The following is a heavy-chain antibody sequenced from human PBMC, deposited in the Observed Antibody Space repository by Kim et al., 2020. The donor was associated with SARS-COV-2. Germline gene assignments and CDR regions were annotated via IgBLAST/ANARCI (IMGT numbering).Heavy chain of an antibody. CDR1: GGSISSSNW. V-gene: IGHV4-4*02. CDR3: ARDRKRYCSSTSCYKYYYGMDV. Sequence: SETLSLTCAVSGGSISSSNWWSWVRQPPGKGLEWIGEIYHSGSTNYNPSLKSRVTISVDKSKNQFSLKLSSVTAADTAVYYCARDRKRYCSSTSCYKYYYGMDVWGQGTTVTVSS. CDR2: IYHSGST. D-gene: IGHD2-2*02. J-gene: IGHJ6*02.